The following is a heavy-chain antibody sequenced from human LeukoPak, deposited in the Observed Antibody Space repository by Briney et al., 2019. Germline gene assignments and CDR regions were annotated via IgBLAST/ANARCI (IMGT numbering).Heavy chain of an antibody. CDR1: GGSINYYY. J-gene: IGHJ4*02. D-gene: IGHD3-10*01. CDR2: IYYSGST. CDR3: ARWGGVARDNDY. V-gene: IGHV4-59*01. Sequence: SETLSLTCTVSGGSINYYYWTWIRQPPGKGLEWIGYIYYSGSTNYSPSLKSRLTISIDTSKNQFSLKLSSVTAADTAVYYCARWGGVARDNDYWGQGTLVTVSS.